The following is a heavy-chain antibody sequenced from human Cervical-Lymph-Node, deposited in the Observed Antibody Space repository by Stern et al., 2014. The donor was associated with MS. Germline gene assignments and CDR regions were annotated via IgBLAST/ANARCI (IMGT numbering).Heavy chain of an antibody. J-gene: IGHJ3*02. Sequence: QVQLGQSGAEVKKPGASVKVSCTAAGYIFTAYYIHWLRQAPGQGLVWLGWNDPDRGGTNYAQKFQGRVTMTRDTSISTAYMELTSPTSDDTAVYYCARMAYSNIYYAGLDIWGQGTMVTVSS. V-gene: IGHV1-2*02. CDR2: NDPDRGGT. CDR3: ARMAYSNIYYAGLDI. D-gene: IGHD6-13*01. CDR1: GYIFTAYY.